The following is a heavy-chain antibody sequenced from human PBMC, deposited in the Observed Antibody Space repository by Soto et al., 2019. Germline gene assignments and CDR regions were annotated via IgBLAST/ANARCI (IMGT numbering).Heavy chain of an antibody. D-gene: IGHD6-13*01. V-gene: IGHV1-18*01. CDR1: GYTFTSYG. Sequence: ASVKVSCKASGYTFTSYGISWVRQAPGQGLEWMGWISAYNGNTNYAQKLQGRVTMTTDTSTSTAYMELRSLRSDDTAVYYCASRPTYSSSWLFFDYWGQGTLVTVSS. CDR3: ASRPTYSSSWLFFDY. J-gene: IGHJ4*02. CDR2: ISAYNGNT.